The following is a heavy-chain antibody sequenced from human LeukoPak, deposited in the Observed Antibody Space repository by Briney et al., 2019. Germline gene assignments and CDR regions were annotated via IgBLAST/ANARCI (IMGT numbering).Heavy chain of an antibody. D-gene: IGHD3-22*01. CDR1: GFTFSSYA. CDR3: ARDRYYYDSSGYRYFDY. J-gene: IGHJ4*02. CDR2: IYSGGAT. V-gene: IGHV3-66*01. Sequence: GGSLRLSCAASGFTFSSYAMTWVRQAPGKGLEWVSVIYSGGATYYADSVKGRFTISRDNSKNTLYLQMNSLRAEDTAVYYCARDRYYYDSSGYRYFDYWGQGTLVTVSS.